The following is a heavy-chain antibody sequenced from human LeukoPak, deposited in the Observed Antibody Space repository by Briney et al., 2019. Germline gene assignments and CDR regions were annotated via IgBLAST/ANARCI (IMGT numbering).Heavy chain of an antibody. CDR1: GGSLSDYY. D-gene: IGHD5-24*01. V-gene: IGHV4-34*01. Sequence: KPSETLSLTCAVYGGSLSDYYWSWIRQPPGKGLEWIGEINHSGSTNSNPSLKSRVTISIDTSKNQFSLKLSSVTAADTAVYYCTRPTIALLAFDIWGQGTMVTVSS. J-gene: IGHJ3*02. CDR2: INHSGST. CDR3: TRPTIALLAFDI.